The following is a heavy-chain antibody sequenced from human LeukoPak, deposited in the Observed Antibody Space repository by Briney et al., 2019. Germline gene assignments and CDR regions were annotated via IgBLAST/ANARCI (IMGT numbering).Heavy chain of an antibody. CDR3: ARAPAYCSSTSCYAEYFQH. V-gene: IGHV1-46*01. J-gene: IGHJ1*01. D-gene: IGHD2-2*01. CDR1: GYTFTRYY. CDR2: INPSGGST. Sequence: ASVKVSCTASGYTFTRYYMHWVRQAPGQGLEWMGIINPSGGSTTYAQKFQGRVTMTRDTSTSTVYMELSSLRSEDTAVYYCARAPAYCSSTSCYAEYFQHWGQGTLVTVSS.